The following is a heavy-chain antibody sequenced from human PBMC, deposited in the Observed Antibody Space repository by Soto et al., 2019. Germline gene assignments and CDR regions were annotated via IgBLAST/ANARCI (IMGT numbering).Heavy chain of an antibody. D-gene: IGHD2-21*01. CDR2: VSDNGGSRGGT. V-gene: IGHV3-23*01. Sequence: TGWALRLSCKASGFMFTNSAMTWVRQAPGQGLQWVASVSDNGGSRGGTYYADSVKGRFTISRDNSKNTLYLQLDSLTGADTAVYYWARAKAVVIADLEIWGQGTMVTV. CDR1: GFMFTNSA. J-gene: IGHJ3*02. CDR3: ARAKAVVIADLEI.